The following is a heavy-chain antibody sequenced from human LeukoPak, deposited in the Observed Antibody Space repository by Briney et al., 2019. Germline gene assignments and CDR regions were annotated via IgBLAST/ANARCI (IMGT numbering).Heavy chain of an antibody. D-gene: IGHD1-26*01. CDR2: ISAYYGNT. CDR3: AVGRGFAHGRLEE. CDR1: GYTFTSYG. J-gene: IGHJ4*02. V-gene: IGHV1-18*01. Sequence: GASVNVSCKASGYTFTSYGISWVRQAPGQGLEWMGWISAYYGNTNYAQKLQGRVTLTTDTSTSTAYMELRSLTSDDTAVYFCAVGRGFAHGRLEEWGQGTLITVSS.